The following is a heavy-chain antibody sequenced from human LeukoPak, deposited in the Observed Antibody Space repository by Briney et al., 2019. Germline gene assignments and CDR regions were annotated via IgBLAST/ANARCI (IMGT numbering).Heavy chain of an antibody. V-gene: IGHV4-4*07. CDR3: ARETAAGYWYFDL. J-gene: IGHJ2*01. CDR1: GGSISSYY. CDR2: IYTSGST. Sequence: PSETLSLTCTVSGGSISSYYWSWIRQPAGKGLEWIGRIYTSGSTNYNSSLKSRVTMSVDPSKNQFSLKLSSVTAADTAVYYCARETAAGYWYFDLCGRGTLVTVSS. D-gene: IGHD6-25*01.